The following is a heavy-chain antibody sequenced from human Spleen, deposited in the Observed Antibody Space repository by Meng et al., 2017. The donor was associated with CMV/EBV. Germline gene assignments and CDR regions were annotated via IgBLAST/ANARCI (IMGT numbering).Heavy chain of an antibody. D-gene: IGHD3-3*01. Sequence: GESLKISCAASGFIFDTYVMHWVRQAPGKGLEWVAVISYDGSNKYYADSVKGRFTISRDNSKNTLYLQMNSLRPEDTAVYYCARVGTFDFWSGYYPYWGQGTLVTVSS. CDR3: ARVGTFDFWSGYYPY. CDR2: ISYDGSNK. V-gene: IGHV3-30*04. CDR1: GFIFDTYV. J-gene: IGHJ4*02.